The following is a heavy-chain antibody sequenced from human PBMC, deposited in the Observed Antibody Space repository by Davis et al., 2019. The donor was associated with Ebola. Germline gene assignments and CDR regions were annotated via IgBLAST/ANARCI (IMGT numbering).Heavy chain of an antibody. CDR2: MNPNSGNT. V-gene: IGHV1-8*01. CDR3: ARDGIAAALVDYYYYGMDV. J-gene: IGHJ6*02. Sequence: ASVKVSCKASGYTFTSYDINWVRQATGQGLEWMGWMNPNSGNTGYAQKFQGRVTMTRNTSISTAYMELSRLRSDDTAVYYCARDGIAAALVDYYYYGMDVWGQGTTVTVSS. CDR1: GYTFTSYD. D-gene: IGHD6-13*01.